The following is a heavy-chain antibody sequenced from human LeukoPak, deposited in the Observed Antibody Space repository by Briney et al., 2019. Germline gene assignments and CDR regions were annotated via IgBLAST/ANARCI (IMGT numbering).Heavy chain of an antibody. J-gene: IGHJ3*02. CDR1: GFTFGDYA. V-gene: IGHV3-49*03. D-gene: IGHD3-22*01. CDR3: TRELGFFDSTRGDSFDI. CDR2: IRSKPYGGTT. Sequence: GRSLRLSCTASGFTFGDYAMSWFRQPPGKGLEWVAFIRSKPYGGTTEYAASVKGRFTISRDDSKSIAHLQMNSLRTEDTAVYYCTRELGFFDSTRGDSFDIWGQGTLVSVSS.